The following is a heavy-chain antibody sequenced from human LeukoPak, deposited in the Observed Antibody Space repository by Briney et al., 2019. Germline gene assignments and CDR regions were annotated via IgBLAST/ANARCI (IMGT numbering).Heavy chain of an antibody. CDR2: INPNSGGT. D-gene: IGHD4-17*01. J-gene: IGHJ4*02. Sequence: ASVKVSCKASGYTFTGYYMHWVRQAPGQGLEWMGWINPNSGGTNYAQKFQGRVTMTRDTSISTAYMELSRLGSDDTAVYYCARLTVTTFTGIDYWGQGTLVTVSS. CDR1: GYTFTGYY. V-gene: IGHV1-2*02. CDR3: ARLTVTTFTGIDY.